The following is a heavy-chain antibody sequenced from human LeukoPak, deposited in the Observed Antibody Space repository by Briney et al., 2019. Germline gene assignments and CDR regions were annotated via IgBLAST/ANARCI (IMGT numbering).Heavy chain of an antibody. CDR3: ARSQRYMTTVVTQGPDYYYYYMDV. V-gene: IGHV1-18*01. CDR2: ISAYNGNT. CDR1: GYTFTSYG. Sequence: ASVKVSCKASGYTFTSYGISWVRQAPGQGLEWMGWISAYNGNTNYAQKLQGRVTMTTDTSTSTAYMELRSLRSDDTAVYYCARSQRYMTTVVTQGPDYYYYYMDVWGKGTTVTVSS. J-gene: IGHJ6*03. D-gene: IGHD4-23*01.